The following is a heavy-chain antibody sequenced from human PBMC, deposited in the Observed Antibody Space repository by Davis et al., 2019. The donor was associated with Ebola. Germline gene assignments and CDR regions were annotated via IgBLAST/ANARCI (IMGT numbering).Heavy chain of an antibody. CDR3: ASGRVGGQGGFDF. J-gene: IGHJ4*02. CDR1: GFIFSTYD. CDR2: ISSDGSTK. V-gene: IGHV3-30*03. D-gene: IGHD1-26*01. Sequence: GESLKISCAASGFIFSTYDMHWVRQAPGKGLDWVAVISSDGSTKYYADSVKGRITVSRDNSKNTLYLQMNSLRPEDTAVYFCASGRVGGQGGFDFWGQGNLVTVSS.